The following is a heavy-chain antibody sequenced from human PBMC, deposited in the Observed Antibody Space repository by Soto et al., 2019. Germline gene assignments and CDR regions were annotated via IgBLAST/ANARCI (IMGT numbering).Heavy chain of an antibody. CDR1: GGSISSGGYY. D-gene: IGHD2-2*01. CDR2: IYYSGST. J-gene: IGHJ3*02. V-gene: IGHV4-31*03. Sequence: SETLSLTCTVSGGSISSGGYYWSWIRQHPGKGLEWIGYIYYSGSTYYNPSLKSRVTISVDTSKNQFSLKLSSVTAADTAVYYCAREGPIVVVPAAMGRGAFDIWGQGTMVTVSS. CDR3: AREGPIVVVPAAMGRGAFDI.